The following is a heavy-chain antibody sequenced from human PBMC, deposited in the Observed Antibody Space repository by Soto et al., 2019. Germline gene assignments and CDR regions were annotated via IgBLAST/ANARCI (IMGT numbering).Heavy chain of an antibody. CDR2: IKSDGSVT. D-gene: IGHD6-19*01. V-gene: IGHV3-74*01. CDR3: ASSDWFDP. Sequence: EVQLVESGGGLVPPGGSLRLSCAASGITMNGYWMSWVRQVPGKGLVWVSRIKSDGSVTSYADSVKGRFTISRDNAKNTLYLQMNRLRAEDTAVYYCASSDWFDPWGQGTLVTVSS. CDR1: GITMNGYW. J-gene: IGHJ5*02.